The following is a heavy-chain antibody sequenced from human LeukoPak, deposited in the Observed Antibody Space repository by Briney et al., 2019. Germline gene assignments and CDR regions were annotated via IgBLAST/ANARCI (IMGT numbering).Heavy chain of an antibody. CDR2: ISSKSRNL. D-gene: IGHD6-19*01. CDR3: ARGPVSSSGFFGY. J-gene: IGHJ4*02. Sequence: GGSLRLSCVVSGFTFSSYTMNWVRQAPGKGLEWVSSISSKSRNLYYADSVKGRFTISRDNAKNSLYLQVNSLRAEDTAVYYCARGPVSSSGFFGYWGQGTLVTVSS. CDR1: GFTFSSYT. V-gene: IGHV3-21*04.